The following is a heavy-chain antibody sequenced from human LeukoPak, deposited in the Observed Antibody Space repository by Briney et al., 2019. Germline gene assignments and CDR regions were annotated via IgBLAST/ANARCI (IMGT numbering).Heavy chain of an antibody. CDR1: GYTSTSYG. D-gene: IGHD1-14*01. J-gene: IGHJ2*01. V-gene: IGHV1-18*01. Sequence: ASVKVSCKASGYTSTSYGISWVRQAPGQGLEWMGWISAYNGNTNYAQELQGRVTMTTDTSTSTAYMELRSLRSDDTAVYYCARAPPGGYFDLWGRGTLVTVSS. CDR2: ISAYNGNT. CDR3: ARAPPGGYFDL.